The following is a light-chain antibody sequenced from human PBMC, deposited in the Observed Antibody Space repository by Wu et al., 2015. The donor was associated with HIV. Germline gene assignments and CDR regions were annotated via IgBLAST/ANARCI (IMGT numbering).Light chain of an antibody. J-gene: IGKJ5*01. CDR2: DTS. CDR3: QQRSNWPIT. Sequence: DILLTQSPATLSLSPGERATLSCRASQGVYNYVAWYQQKPGQAPRLLIYDTSKRATGVPARFSGSGSGTDFTLSIRSLEPEDSAAYYCQQRSNWPITFGQGTR. V-gene: IGKV3-11*01. CDR1: QGVYNY.